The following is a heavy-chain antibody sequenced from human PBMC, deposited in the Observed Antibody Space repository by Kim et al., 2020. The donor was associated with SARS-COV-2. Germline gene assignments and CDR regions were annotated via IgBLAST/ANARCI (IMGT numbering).Heavy chain of an antibody. V-gene: IGHV4-38-2*02. CDR1: GYSISSGYY. Sequence: SETLSLTCTVSGYSISSGYYWGWIRQPPGKGLEWIGSIYHSGSTYYNPSLKSRVTISVDTSKNQFSLKLSSVTAADTAVYYCASYGRTYYFDYWGQGTLVTVSS. CDR2: IYHSGST. J-gene: IGHJ4*02. CDR3: ASYGRTYYFDY. D-gene: IGHD3-10*01.